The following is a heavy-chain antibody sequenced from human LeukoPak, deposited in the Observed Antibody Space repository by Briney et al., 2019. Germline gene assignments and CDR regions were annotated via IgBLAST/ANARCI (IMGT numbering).Heavy chain of an antibody. CDR3: ARDLGTSGWYTFDF. CDR1: GDTVSSNTAA. V-gene: IGHV6-1*01. J-gene: IGHJ5*01. D-gene: IGHD6-19*01. Sequence: SQTLSLTCAISGDTVSSNTAAYNWLRLSPSRGLEWLGRTYYRSKWYDEYADSVKGRVTISPDTSKNQFSLHVYSVTPEDTAVYYCARDLGTSGWYTFDFWGQGTLVTVSS. CDR2: TYYRSKWYD.